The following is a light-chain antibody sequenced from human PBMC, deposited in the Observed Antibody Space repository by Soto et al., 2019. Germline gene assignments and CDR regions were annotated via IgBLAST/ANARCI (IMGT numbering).Light chain of an antibody. CDR2: DVT. V-gene: IGLV2-11*01. Sequence: QSALTQPRSVSGSPGPSVTISCTGTSSDVGAYNYVSWYQQYPGKAPKLMIYDVTERPSGVPDRFSGSKSGNTASLTISGLQAEDEADYFCCSYAGGDIFVFGTGTKVTVL. CDR1: SSDVGAYNY. J-gene: IGLJ1*01. CDR3: CSYAGGDIFV.